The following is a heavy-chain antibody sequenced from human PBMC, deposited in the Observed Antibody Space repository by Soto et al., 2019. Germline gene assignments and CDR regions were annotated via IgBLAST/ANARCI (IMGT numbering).Heavy chain of an antibody. Sequence: EVQLVESGGGLVQPGGSLRLSCAASGFTFSTYDMHWVRQATGKGLEWVSAIDTVGDTWYAGSVKGRFTISRENAKNSLYLQIDSLTAGDTAVYYCVREIVPAGSQFYYGLDVWGQGTTVTVSS. CDR2: IDTVGDT. CDR1: GFTFSTYD. D-gene: IGHD2-2*01. J-gene: IGHJ6*02. CDR3: VREIVPAGSQFYYGLDV. V-gene: IGHV3-13*01.